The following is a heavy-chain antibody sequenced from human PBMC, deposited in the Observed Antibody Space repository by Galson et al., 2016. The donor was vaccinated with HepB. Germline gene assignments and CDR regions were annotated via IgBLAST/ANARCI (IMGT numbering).Heavy chain of an antibody. D-gene: IGHD3-22*01. CDR1: GFTFSSYA. Sequence: SLRLSCAASGFTFSSYAMSWVRQAPGKGLEWVSAISGSGGNSYYADSVKGRFTISRDNSKNTLYVQMHSLRAEDTAVYYCAKDYYDSSGYRSYWYFDLWGRGTPVTVSS. CDR3: AKDYYDSSGYRSYWYFDL. CDR2: ISGSGGNS. J-gene: IGHJ2*01. V-gene: IGHV3-23*01.